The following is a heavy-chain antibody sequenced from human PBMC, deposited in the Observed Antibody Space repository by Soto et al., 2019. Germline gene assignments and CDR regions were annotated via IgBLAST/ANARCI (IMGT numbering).Heavy chain of an antibody. Sequence: EVQLLESGGALVRPGGSLRLSCAASGFTFNNFAMNWVRQVPGKGLEWVAAISGTGGSTFYSDSLGGRFTISRDNSKNILFLQMKSLKAGDTAVYYCAKTSYASERDSPGWWGQGTLVTVSS. J-gene: IGHJ4*02. V-gene: IGHV3-23*01. D-gene: IGHD2-21*01. CDR1: GFTFNNFA. CDR2: ISGTGGST. CDR3: AKTSYASERDSPGW.